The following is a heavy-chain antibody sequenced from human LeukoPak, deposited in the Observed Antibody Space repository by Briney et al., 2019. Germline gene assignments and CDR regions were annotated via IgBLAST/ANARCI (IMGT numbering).Heavy chain of an antibody. CDR1: GYTFTSYG. Sequence: ASVKVSCKASGYTFTSYGISWVRQAPGQGLEWMGWINPNSGGTNYAQKFQGRVTMTRDTSISTAYMELSRLRSDDTAVYYCARVATQDLYYFDYWGQGTLVTVSS. D-gene: IGHD5-12*01. CDR2: INPNSGGT. CDR3: ARVATQDLYYFDY. J-gene: IGHJ4*02. V-gene: IGHV1-2*02.